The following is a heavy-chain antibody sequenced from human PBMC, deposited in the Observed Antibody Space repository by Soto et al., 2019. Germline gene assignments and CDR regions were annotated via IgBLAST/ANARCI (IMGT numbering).Heavy chain of an antibody. V-gene: IGHV4-34*01. J-gene: IGHJ4*02. Sequence: SETLSLTCAVYGGSFSGYYWNWIRQPPGKGLEWIGEINHSGSTNYSPSLKSRVTISVDTSKKQFSLKLTSVTAADTAMYYCARGYCSSTSCYEFDYWGQGTLVTVSS. CDR1: GGSFSGYY. D-gene: IGHD2-2*01. CDR2: INHSGST. CDR3: ARGYCSSTSCYEFDY.